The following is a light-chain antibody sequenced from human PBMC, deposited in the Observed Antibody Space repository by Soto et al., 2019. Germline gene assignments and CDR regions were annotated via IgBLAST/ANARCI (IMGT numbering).Light chain of an antibody. Sequence: SVLTQTRAVSGSTGQSVTVYCTGTGSNVGAHDYVSWYQQHPGKAPKLIISDLYRRPSRVPDRFSASKSGNTASLTISGLQAEDEADYYCCSYAGAYTYVSGTGTKITVL. J-gene: IGLJ1*01. CDR3: CSYAGAYTYV. CDR1: GSNVGAHDY. V-gene: IGLV2-11*01. CDR2: DLY.